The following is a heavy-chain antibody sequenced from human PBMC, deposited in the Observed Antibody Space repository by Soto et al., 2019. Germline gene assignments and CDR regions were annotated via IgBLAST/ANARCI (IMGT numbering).Heavy chain of an antibody. CDR3: AREVLEAVAGTNYYYGMDV. Sequence: GGSLRLSCAASGFTFSSYGMHWVRQAPGKELEWVSVIWYDGSNKYYADSVKGRFTISRDNSKNTLYLQMNSRRAEDTAVYYCAREVLEAVAGTNYYYGMDVWGQGTTVTVSS. D-gene: IGHD6-19*01. V-gene: IGHV3-33*01. CDR1: GFTFSSYG. CDR2: IWYDGSNK. J-gene: IGHJ6*02.